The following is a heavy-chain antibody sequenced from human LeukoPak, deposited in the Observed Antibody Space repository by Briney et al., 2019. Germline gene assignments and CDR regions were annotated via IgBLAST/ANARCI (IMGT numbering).Heavy chain of an antibody. CDR1: GGSISSGDYY. D-gene: IGHD2-8*01. CDR3: ASLPYCSNGVCFTHYFFDY. Sequence: SETLSLTCTVSGGSISSGDYYWSWIRQPPGKGLEWIGYISYSGSTNYNPSLKSRVTISVDTSKNQFSLKLSSVTAADTAVYYCASLPYCSNGVCFTHYFFDYWGQGTLVAVSS. J-gene: IGHJ4*02. V-gene: IGHV4-61*08. CDR2: ISYSGST.